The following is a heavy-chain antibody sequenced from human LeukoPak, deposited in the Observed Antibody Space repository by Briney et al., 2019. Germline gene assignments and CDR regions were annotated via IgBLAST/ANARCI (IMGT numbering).Heavy chain of an antibody. CDR2: IYTSGST. D-gene: IGHD2-8*01. Sequence: SETLSLTCTVSGVSISSYYWSWIRQPAGKGLEWIGRIYTSGSTNYNPSLKSRVTMSVDTSKNQFSLKLSSVTAADTAVYYCARGPSGYCTNGVCYDDAFDIWGQGTMVTVSS. V-gene: IGHV4-4*07. J-gene: IGHJ3*02. CDR1: GVSISSYY. CDR3: ARGPSGYCTNGVCYDDAFDI.